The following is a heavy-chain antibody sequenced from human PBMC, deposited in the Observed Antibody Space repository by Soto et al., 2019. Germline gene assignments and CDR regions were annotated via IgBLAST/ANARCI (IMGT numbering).Heavy chain of an antibody. CDR2: INPNGGVT. CDR3: ARESGGATATLDYYYFCMDV. J-gene: IGHJ6*03. CDR1: GDTFNDYY. D-gene: IGHD5-12*01. V-gene: IGHV1-2*04. Sequence: QVQLVQSGAEVKKPGASVTVSCRSSGDTFNDYYIHWVRQAPGQGLEWMGWINPNGGVTKYAQKFQGWVTMTRDTSIRTVYMQLSRLRSDDTAAYYCARESGGATATLDYYYFCMDVWGTGTTVTVSS.